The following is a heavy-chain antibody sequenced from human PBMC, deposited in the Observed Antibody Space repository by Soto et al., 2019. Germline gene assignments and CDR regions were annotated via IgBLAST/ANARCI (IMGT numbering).Heavy chain of an antibody. D-gene: IGHD2-8*01. CDR3: ARANFGFDV. J-gene: IGHJ6*02. V-gene: IGHV3-11*06. Sequence: GGSLRLSCAASGFTFSDYYMSWIRQAPGKGLEWVSYITGSSSNTNHADSVKGRFTVSRDNAKNSLYLQMNSLRAEDTAVYYCARANFGFDVWGQGTTVTVSS. CDR1: GFTFSDYY. CDR2: ITGSSSNT.